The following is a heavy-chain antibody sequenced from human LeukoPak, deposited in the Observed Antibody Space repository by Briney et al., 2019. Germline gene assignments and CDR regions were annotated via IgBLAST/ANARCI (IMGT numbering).Heavy chain of an antibody. J-gene: IGHJ5*02. D-gene: IGHD3-3*01. Sequence: GGSLRLSCAASGFTFSRYTMHWVRQAPGKGLEWLAVISYDGSNKYYADSVKGRFTISRDNSKNTLYLQMNSLRAEDTAVYYCARDLKNDFWTNWFDPWGQGTLVTVSS. V-gene: IGHV3-30-3*01. CDR1: GFTFSRYT. CDR2: ISYDGSNK. CDR3: ARDLKNDFWTNWFDP.